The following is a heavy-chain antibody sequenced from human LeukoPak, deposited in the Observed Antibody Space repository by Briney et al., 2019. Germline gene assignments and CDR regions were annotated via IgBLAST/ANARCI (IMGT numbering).Heavy chain of an antibody. CDR1: GGSISSHY. J-gene: IGHJ5*02. V-gene: IGHV4-59*11. Sequence: SETLSLTCTVSGGSISSHYWSWIRQPPGKGLEWIGYIYYSGSTNYNPSLKSRVTISVDTSKNQFSLKLSSVTAADTAVYYCARMYYDILTGYPSNWFDPWGQGTLVTVPS. CDR2: IYYSGST. D-gene: IGHD3-9*01. CDR3: ARMYYDILTGYPSNWFDP.